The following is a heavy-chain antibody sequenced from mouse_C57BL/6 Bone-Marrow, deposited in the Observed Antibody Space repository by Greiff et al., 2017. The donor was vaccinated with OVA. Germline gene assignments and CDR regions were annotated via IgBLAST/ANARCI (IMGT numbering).Heavy chain of an antibody. CDR1: GYTFTSYW. J-gene: IGHJ2*01. Sequence: QVQLKESGAELAKPGASVKLSCKASGYTFTSYWMHWVKQRPGQGLEWIGYINPSSGYTKYNQKFKDKATLTADKSSSTAYMQLSSLTYEDSAVYYCARWHDYERGYFDDWGQGTTLTVSS. D-gene: IGHD2-4*01. V-gene: IGHV1-7*01. CDR3: ARWHDYERGYFDD. CDR2: INPSSGYT.